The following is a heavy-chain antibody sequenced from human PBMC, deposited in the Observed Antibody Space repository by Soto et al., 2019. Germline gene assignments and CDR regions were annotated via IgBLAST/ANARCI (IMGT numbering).Heavy chain of an antibody. V-gene: IGHV5-51*01. J-gene: IGHJ6*02. CDR3: ARRFKINNYYYGMDV. Sequence: LGESLKISCKGSGYSFTSYWIGWVRQMPGKGLEWMGIIYPGDSDTRYSPSFQGQVTISTDKSISTAYLQWSSLKASDTAMYYCARRFKINNYYYGMDVWGQGTTVTVSS. CDR1: GYSFTSYW. CDR2: IYPGDSDT.